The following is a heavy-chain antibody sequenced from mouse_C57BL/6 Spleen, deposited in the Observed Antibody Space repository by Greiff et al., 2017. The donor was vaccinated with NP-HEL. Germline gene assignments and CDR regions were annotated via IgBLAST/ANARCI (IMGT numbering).Heavy chain of an antibody. CDR1: GYTFTDYY. CDR3: AREEIYYDYDGGY. Sequence: EVQLQQSGPELVKPGASVKISCKASGYTFTDYYMNWVKQSHGKSLEWIGDINPNNGGTSYNQKFKGKATLTVDKSSSTAYMELRSLTSEDSAVYYCAREEIYYDYDGGYWGQGTSVTVSS. V-gene: IGHV1-26*01. J-gene: IGHJ4*01. CDR2: INPNNGGT. D-gene: IGHD2-4*01.